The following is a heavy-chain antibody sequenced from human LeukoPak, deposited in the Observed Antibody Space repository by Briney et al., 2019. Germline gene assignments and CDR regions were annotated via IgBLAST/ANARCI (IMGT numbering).Heavy chain of an antibody. CDR3: ATAPVQDYYDSSGYSLRFDY. D-gene: IGHD3-22*01. J-gene: IGHJ4*02. CDR2: INPLSGGT. CDR1: GYTFTGYY. Sequence: ASEKVSCKASGYTFTGYYMHWVRQAPGQGLEWMGWINPLSGGTNYAQKFQGRVTMTRDTSISTAYMELSRLRSDDTAVYYCATAPVQDYYDSSGYSLRFDYWGQGTLVTASS. V-gene: IGHV1-2*02.